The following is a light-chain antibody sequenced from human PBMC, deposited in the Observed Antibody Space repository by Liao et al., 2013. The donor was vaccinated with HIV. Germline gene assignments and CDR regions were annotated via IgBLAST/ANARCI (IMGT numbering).Light chain of an antibody. V-gene: IGLV3-21*01. Sequence: SYVLTQPPSLSVAPGQAARIPCGGNSIGSKSVNWYQQKPGQAPVLVMYYDTNRPSGIPERFSGSNSGNTATLTISGTQPMDEADYYCQAWDRNTAIFGGGTKLTVL. CDR2: YDT. CDR3: QAWDRNTAI. CDR1: SIGSKS. J-gene: IGLJ2*01.